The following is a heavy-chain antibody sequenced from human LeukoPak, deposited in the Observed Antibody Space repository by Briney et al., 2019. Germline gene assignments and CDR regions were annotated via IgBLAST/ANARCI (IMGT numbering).Heavy chain of an antibody. J-gene: IGHJ6*03. D-gene: IGHD3/OR15-3a*01. V-gene: IGHV1-69*16. CDR1: GGSLSDYT. Sequence: SVKVSCKASGGSLSDYTISWVRQAPGQGLEWMGGFIPMLGTAKYAQNFQGRVTITTDDSSSTVYMELSSLRFEDTASYFCARDGLLTRTGMDVWGKGTTVTVSS. CDR3: ARDGLLTRTGMDV. CDR2: FIPMLGTA.